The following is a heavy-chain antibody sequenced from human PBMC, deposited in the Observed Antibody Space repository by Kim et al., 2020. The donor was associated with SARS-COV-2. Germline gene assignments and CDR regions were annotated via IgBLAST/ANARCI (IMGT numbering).Heavy chain of an antibody. V-gene: IGHV1-8*01. CDR2: MNPNSGNT. D-gene: IGHD2-2*02. CDR3: ARGPGCSSTSCYKDYYYYYMDV. CDR1: GYTFTSYD. Sequence: ASVKVSCKASGYTFTSYDINWVRQATGQGLEWMGWMNPNSGNTGYAQKFQGRVTMTRNTSISTAYMELSSLRSEDTAVYYCARGPGCSSTSCYKDYYYYYMDVWGKGTTVTVSS. J-gene: IGHJ6*03.